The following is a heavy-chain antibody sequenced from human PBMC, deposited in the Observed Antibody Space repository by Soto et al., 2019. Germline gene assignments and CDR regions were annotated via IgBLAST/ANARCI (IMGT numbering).Heavy chain of an antibody. V-gene: IGHV4-30-2*01. Sequence: PSETLSVTCAVSGGSISSGGYSWSWIRQPPGKGLEWIGYIYHSGSTYYNPSLKSRVTISVDRSKNQFSLKLSSVTAADTAVYYCARGPTVTSFYFYYWGQGTLVTVSS. CDR1: GGSISSGGYS. J-gene: IGHJ4*02. CDR3: ARGPTVTSFYFYY. CDR2: IYHSGST. D-gene: IGHD4-17*01.